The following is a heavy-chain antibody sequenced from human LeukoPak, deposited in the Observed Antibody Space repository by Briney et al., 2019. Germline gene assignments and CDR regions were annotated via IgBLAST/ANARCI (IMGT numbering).Heavy chain of an antibody. D-gene: IGHD2-21*01. V-gene: IGHV3-30-3*01. Sequence: PGGSLRLSCAASGFTFSSYAMHWVREAPGKGLEWVAVISYDGSNKYYADSVKGRFTISRDNSKNTLYLQMNSLRAEDTAVYYCVRDAYGAHFDYWGQGTLVTVSS. CDR2: ISYDGSNK. CDR1: GFTFSSYA. J-gene: IGHJ4*02. CDR3: VRDAYGAHFDY.